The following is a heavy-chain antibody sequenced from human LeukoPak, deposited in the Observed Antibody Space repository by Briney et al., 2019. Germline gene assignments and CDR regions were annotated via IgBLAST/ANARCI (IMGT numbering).Heavy chain of an antibody. V-gene: IGHV4-59*12. CDR2: IYYSGST. CDR1: GGSISSYY. Sequence: PSETLSLTCTVSGGSISSYYWSWIRQPPGKGLEWIGYIYYSGSTNYNPSLKSRVTISVDTSKNQFSLKLSSVTAADTAVYYCARGRAAYCGGDRACGFDYWGQGTLVTVSS. D-gene: IGHD2-21*02. J-gene: IGHJ4*02. CDR3: ARGRAAYCGGDRACGFDY.